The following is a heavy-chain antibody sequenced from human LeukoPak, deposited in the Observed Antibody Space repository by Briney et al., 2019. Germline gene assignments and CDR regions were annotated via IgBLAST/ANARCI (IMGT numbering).Heavy chain of an antibody. CDR3: AKALTMARGLIPDAFDI. J-gene: IGHJ3*02. CDR1: GFTFSSYA. CDR2: ISGSGGST. Sequence: GESLRLSCAASGFTFSSYAMSWVRQTPGKGLEWVSGISGSGGSTYYADSVKGRFTISRDNSKNTLYLQMNSLRAEDTALYYCAKALTMARGLIPDAFDIRGQGTMVTVSS. V-gene: IGHV3-23*01. D-gene: IGHD3-10*01.